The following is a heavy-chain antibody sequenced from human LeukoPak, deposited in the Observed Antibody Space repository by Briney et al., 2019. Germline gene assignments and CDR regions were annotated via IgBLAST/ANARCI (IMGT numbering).Heavy chain of an antibody. V-gene: IGHV4-34*01. CDR3: ARSGSYYYYYMDV. J-gene: IGHJ6*03. Sequence: SETLSLTCAVYGGSFSGYYWSWIRQPPGKGLEWIGEINHSGSTNYNPSLKSRVTISVDTSKNQFSLKLSSVTAADTAVYYCARSGSYYYYYMDVWGKGTTVTVSS. D-gene: IGHD1-26*01. CDR2: INHSGST. CDR1: GGSFSGYY.